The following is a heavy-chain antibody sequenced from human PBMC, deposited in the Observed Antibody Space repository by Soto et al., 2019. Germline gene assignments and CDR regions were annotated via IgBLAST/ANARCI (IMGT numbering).Heavy chain of an antibody. D-gene: IGHD6-19*01. CDR1: GFTFSSNS. J-gene: IGHJ4*02. Sequence: EVQVVESGGGLVQPGGSLRLSCAASGFTFSSNSMNWVRQAPGKGLEWISYISSSSSTIYADSVKGRFTISRDNAKNSLYLQMNSLRAEDTAVYYCARLPGYSTGWTPFDFWGQGTQVTVSS. CDR2: ISSSSSTI. V-gene: IGHV3-48*01. CDR3: ARLPGYSTGWTPFDF.